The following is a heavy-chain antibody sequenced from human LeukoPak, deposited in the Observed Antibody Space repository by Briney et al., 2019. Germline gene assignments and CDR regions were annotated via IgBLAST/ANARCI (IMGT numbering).Heavy chain of an antibody. CDR1: GDSVRSFH. V-gene: IGHV4-59*02. CDR3: ARGRSNYYGMDV. CDR2: IYYNGNI. D-gene: IGHD1-26*01. Sequence: SSETLSLTCTVSGDSVRSFHWSWIRQPPGKGLEWIGYIYYNGNINYSPSLKSRVTMSVDTSKNLFSLKVSSVTAADTAVYYCARGRSNYYGMDVWGQGTTVTVSS. J-gene: IGHJ6*02.